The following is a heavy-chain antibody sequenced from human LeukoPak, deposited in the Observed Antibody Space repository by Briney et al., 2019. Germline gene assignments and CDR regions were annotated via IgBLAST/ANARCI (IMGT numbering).Heavy chain of an antibody. V-gene: IGHV3-23*01. CDR3: ATEGGPPIERY. J-gene: IGHJ4*02. CDR1: GFTFSIYA. CDR2: IGGRTDTT. D-gene: IGHD2-15*01. Sequence: GGSLRLSCAASGFTFSIYAMSWVRQAPGKGLGWVSAIGGRTDTTYYADSVKGRFTISRDNSKNTLFLQMNSLRAEDTAVYYCATEGGPPIERYWGQGTLVTVSS.